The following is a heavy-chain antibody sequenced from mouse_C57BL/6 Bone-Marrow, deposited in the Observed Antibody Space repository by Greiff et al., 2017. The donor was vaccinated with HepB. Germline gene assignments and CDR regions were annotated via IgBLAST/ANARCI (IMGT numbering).Heavy chain of an antibody. CDR2: INYDGSST. J-gene: IGHJ1*03. D-gene: IGHD1-1*01. CDR1: GFTFSDYY. CDR3: ARDRVVATDWYFDV. V-gene: IGHV5-16*01. Sequence: EVHLVESEGGLVQPGSSMKLSCTASGFTFSDYYMAWVRQVPEKGLEWVANINYDGSSTYYLDSLKSRFIISRDNAKNILYLQMSSLKSEDTATYYCARDRVVATDWYFDVWGTGTTVTVSS.